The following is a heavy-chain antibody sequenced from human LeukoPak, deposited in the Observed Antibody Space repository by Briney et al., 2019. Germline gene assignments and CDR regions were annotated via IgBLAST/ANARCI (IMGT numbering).Heavy chain of an antibody. J-gene: IGHJ4*02. CDR1: GGSISSSSYY. CDR2: IYYSGGT. V-gene: IGHV4-39*01. CDR3: ASQLNNPGIAAAGADFDY. Sequence: PSETLSLTCTVPGGSISSSSYYWGWIRQPPGKGLEWIVRIYYSGGTYYNPSLKSRVTISVDTSKNQFSLKLSSVTAADTAVYYCASQLNNPGIAAAGADFDYWGQGTLVTVSS. D-gene: IGHD6-13*01.